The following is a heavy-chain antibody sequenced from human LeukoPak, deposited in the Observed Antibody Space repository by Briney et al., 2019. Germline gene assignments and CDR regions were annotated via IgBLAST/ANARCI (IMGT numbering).Heavy chain of an antibody. CDR2: ISSSGSTI. Sequence: GGCLRLSCAASGFTLSYYDMNWVRQAPGGWLEWDSYISSSGSTIYYADYVKGRFTISRDNAKNSLYLQMNSLRAEDTAVYYCARRRSGNLDYWGQGTLVTVSS. J-gene: IGHJ4*02. CDR3: ARRRSGNLDY. D-gene: IGHD3-10*01. V-gene: IGHV3-48*03. CDR1: GFTLSYYD.